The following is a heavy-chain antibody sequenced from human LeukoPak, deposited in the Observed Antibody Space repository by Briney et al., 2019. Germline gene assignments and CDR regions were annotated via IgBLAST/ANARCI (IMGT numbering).Heavy chain of an antibody. CDR3: AGVVVPAATGWFDP. V-gene: IGHV4-30-2*01. D-gene: IGHD2-2*01. CDR2: IYHSGST. J-gene: IGHJ5*02. Sequence: SQTLSLTCTVSGGSISSGGYYWSWIRQPPGKGLEWIGYIYHSGSTYYNPSLKSRVTISADRSKNQFSLKLSSVTAADTAVYYCAGVVVPAATGWFDPWGQGTLVTVSS. CDR1: GGSISSGGYY.